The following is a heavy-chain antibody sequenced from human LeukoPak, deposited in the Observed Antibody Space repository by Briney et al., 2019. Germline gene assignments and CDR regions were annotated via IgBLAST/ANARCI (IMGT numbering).Heavy chain of an antibody. CDR1: GFXFSSYA. J-gene: IGHJ4*02. CDR2: ISGSGGST. Sequence: PGGSLRPSCAASGFXFSSYAMSWVRQAPGKGLEWVSAISGSGGSTYYADSVKGRFTISRDNSKNTLYLQMNSLRAEDTAVYYCAKVIVVVVAATRGFDYWGQGTLVTVSS. D-gene: IGHD2-15*01. CDR3: AKVIVVVVAATRGFDY. V-gene: IGHV3-23*01.